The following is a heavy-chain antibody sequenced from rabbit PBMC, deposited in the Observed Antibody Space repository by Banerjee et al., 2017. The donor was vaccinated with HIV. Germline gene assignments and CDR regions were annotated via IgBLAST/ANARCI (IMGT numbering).Heavy chain of an antibody. J-gene: IGHJ4*01. Sequence: QEQLEESGGDLVKPGGTLTLTCTASGFSFSSKYVMCWVRQAPGKGLEWIACIYAGSSGTTEYASWAKGRFTISKASSPTVTLQMTSLTAADTATYFCARDLAGVIGWNFGLWGPGTLVTVS. D-gene: IGHD4-1*01. CDR3: ARDLAGVIGWNFGL. V-gene: IGHV1S45*01. CDR1: GFSFSSKYV. CDR2: IYAGSSGTT.